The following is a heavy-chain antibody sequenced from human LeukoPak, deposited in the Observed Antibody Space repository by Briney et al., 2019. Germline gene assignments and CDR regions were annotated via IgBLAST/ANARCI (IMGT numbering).Heavy chain of an antibody. J-gene: IGHJ5*02. Sequence: VKVSCKASGYTFTGYYMHWVRQAPGQGLEWMGWINPNSGGTNYAQKFQGRVTITRDTYISTAYMELSRLRSDDTAVYYCAPLLGYCSSTSCYRSWFDPWGQGTLVTVSS. CDR2: INPNSGGT. CDR3: APLLGYCSSTSCYRSWFDP. CDR1: GYTFTGYY. D-gene: IGHD2-2*02. V-gene: IGHV1-2*02.